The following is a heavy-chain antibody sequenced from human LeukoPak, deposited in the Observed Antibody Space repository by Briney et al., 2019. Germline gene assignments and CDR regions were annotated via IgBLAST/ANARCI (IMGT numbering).Heavy chain of an antibody. CDR1: GFTFSSYS. D-gene: IGHD4-23*01. Sequence: GGSLRLSCAASGFTFSSYSMSWVRQAPGKGLEWVSSISSSSSYIYYADSVKGRFTISRDNAKNSLYLQMNSLRAEDTAVYYCAREVRNSGIFDYWGQGTLVTVSS. J-gene: IGHJ4*02. CDR3: AREVRNSGIFDY. V-gene: IGHV3-21*01. CDR2: ISSSSSYI.